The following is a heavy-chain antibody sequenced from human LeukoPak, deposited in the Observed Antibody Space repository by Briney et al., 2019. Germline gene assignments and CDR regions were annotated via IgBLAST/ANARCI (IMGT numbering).Heavy chain of an antibody. J-gene: IGHJ6*02. D-gene: IGHD3-22*01. CDR1: GFTFDDYA. CDR2: ISWNSGSI. Sequence: GGSLRLSCAASGFTFDDYAMHWVRQAPGKGLEWVLGISWNSGSIGYADSVKGRFTISRDNAKNSLYLQMNSLRAEDTALYYCAKDLSSAITSALVLDVWGQGTTVIVSS. CDR3: AKDLSSAITSALVLDV. V-gene: IGHV3-9*01.